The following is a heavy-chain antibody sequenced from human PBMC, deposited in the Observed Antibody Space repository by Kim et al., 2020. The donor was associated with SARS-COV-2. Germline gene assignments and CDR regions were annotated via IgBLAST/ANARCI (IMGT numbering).Heavy chain of an antibody. Sequence: SETLSLTCTVSGGSISSSSYYWGWIRQPPGKGLEWIGSIYYSGSTYYNPSLKSRVTISVDTSKNQFSLKLSSVTAADTAVYYCAGVLCGGDCYYYYYGMDVRGQGTTDTVSS. CDR3: AGVLCGGDCYYYYYGMDV. CDR2: IYYSGST. D-gene: IGHD2-21*02. J-gene: IGHJ6*02. CDR1: GGSISSSSYY. V-gene: IGHV4-39*01.